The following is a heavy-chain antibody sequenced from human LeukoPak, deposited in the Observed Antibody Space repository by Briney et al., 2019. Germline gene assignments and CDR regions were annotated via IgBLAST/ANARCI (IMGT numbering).Heavy chain of an antibody. CDR3: ARGPLGYCSSTSSAPPACGGFDP. D-gene: IGHD2-2*01. Sequence: SETLSLTCAVYGGSFSGYYWSWIRQPPGKGLEWIGEINHRGSTNYNPSLKSRVTISVDTSKNQFSLKLTSVPAADTAVYYCARGPLGYCSSTSSAPPACGGFDPWGQGTLVTVSS. CDR1: GGSFSGYY. CDR2: INHRGST. J-gene: IGHJ5*02. V-gene: IGHV4-34*01.